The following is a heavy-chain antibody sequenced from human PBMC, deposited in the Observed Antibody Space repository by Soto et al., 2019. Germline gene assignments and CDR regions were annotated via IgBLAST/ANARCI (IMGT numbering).Heavy chain of an antibody. CDR1: GWSFRGYY. J-gene: IGHJ4*02. D-gene: IGHD7-27*01. CDR3: ARGPSGDKVHY. V-gene: IGHV4-34*01. Sequence: SETLSLTCAVYGWSFRGYYRSWIRQPPGKGLEWIGEINHSGSTNYNPSLKSQVAISLDTSKNHFSLTLSSVTAADTAVYYCARGPSGDKVHYWGQGALVTVSS. CDR2: INHSGST.